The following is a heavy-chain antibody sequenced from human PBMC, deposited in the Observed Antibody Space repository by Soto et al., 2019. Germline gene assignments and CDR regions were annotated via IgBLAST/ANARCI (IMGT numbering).Heavy chain of an antibody. CDR3: ATHFYAAYVVHX. Sequence: SETLSLTCAVSGFSISSVHYWGWMRQTPGKGLEWIGSTHHSGRTYYSTSLKIRVTISVDTSKNQVSLKLRSVTAADTALYYCATHFYAAYVVHXWGQATLLTVSX. D-gene: IGHD2-15*01. CDR2: THHSGRT. J-gene: IGHJ4*02. V-gene: IGHV4-38-2*01. CDR1: GFSISSVHY.